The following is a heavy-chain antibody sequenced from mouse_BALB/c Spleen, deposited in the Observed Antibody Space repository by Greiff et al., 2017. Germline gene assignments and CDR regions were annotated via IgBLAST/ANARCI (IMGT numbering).Heavy chain of an antibody. Sequence: EVKLLESGPGLVKPSQSLSLTCTVTGYSITSDYAWNWIRQFPGNKLEWMGYISYSGSTSYNPSLKSRISITRDTSKNQFFLQLNSVTTEDTATYYCARELGLYYFDYWGQGTTLTVSS. J-gene: IGHJ2*01. CDR1: GYSITSDYA. D-gene: IGHD4-1*01. CDR3: ARELGLYYFDY. CDR2: ISYSGST. V-gene: IGHV3-2*02.